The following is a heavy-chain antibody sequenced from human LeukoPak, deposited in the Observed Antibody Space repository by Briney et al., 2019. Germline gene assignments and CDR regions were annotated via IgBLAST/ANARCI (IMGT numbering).Heavy chain of an antibody. V-gene: IGHV2-70*11. Sequence: SGPALVKPTQTLTLTCSFSGFSLSTTGMCVSWIRQPPGKALEWLARIDWDDDQYYSTSLKTRLTISKDTSKNQVVLTLTNMAPVDTATYYCVRMAVDRSGSSNFDYWGQGTLVTVSS. CDR3: VRMAVDRSGSSNFDY. CDR1: GFSLSTTGMC. CDR2: IDWDDDQ. D-gene: IGHD1-26*01. J-gene: IGHJ4*02.